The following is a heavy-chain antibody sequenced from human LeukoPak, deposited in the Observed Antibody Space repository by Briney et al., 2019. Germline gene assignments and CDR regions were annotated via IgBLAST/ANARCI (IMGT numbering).Heavy chain of an antibody. CDR3: ASSTETYYDSSGYYLPSDY. Sequence: SQTLSLTCAISGDRVSSNSAAWNWIRQSPSRGLEWLGRTYYRSKWYNDYAVSVKSRITINPDTSKNQFSLQLNSVTPEDTAVYYCASSTETYYDSSGYYLPSDYWGQGTLVTVSS. CDR1: GDRVSSNSAA. J-gene: IGHJ4*02. V-gene: IGHV6-1*01. CDR2: TYYRSKWYN. D-gene: IGHD3-22*01.